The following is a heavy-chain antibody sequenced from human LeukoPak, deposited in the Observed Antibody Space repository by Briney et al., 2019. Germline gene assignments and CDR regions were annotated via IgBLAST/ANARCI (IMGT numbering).Heavy chain of an antibody. Sequence: ASVKVSCKASVYTFTSYYIHWVRQAPGLGLEWMGVIDPSGGSTTYAQRFQGRVTMTRDTSSSTVYMELSSLRSEDTAVYYCARYYYFDYWGQGTRVTVSS. CDR3: ARYYYFDY. V-gene: IGHV1-46*01. CDR1: VYTFTSYY. CDR2: IDPSGGST. J-gene: IGHJ4*02.